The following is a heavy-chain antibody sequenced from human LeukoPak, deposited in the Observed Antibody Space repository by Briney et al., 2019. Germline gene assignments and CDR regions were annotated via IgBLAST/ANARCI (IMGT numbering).Heavy chain of an antibody. CDR2: ISAYNGNT. V-gene: IGHV1-18*04. D-gene: IGHD6-19*01. Sequence: ASVKVSCKASAYTFTGYFMHWVRQAPGQGLEWMGWISAYNGNTNYAQKLQGRVTMTTDTSTSTAYMELRSLRSDDTAVYYCARGGSGWYNLVGYFDYWGQGTLVTVSS. CDR1: AYTFTGYF. CDR3: ARGGSGWYNLVGYFDY. J-gene: IGHJ4*02.